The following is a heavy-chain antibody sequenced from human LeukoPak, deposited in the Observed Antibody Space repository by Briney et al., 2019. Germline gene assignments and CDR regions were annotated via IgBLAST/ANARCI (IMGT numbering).Heavy chain of an antibody. CDR3: ARDLAYDYVWGSFDY. Sequence: GGSLRLSCAASGFTFSSYSMNWVRQAPGKGLEWVSSISSSSSYIYYADSVKGRFTISRDNAKNSLYLQMNSLRAEDTAGYYCARDLAYDYVWGSFDYWGQGTLVTVSS. J-gene: IGHJ4*02. V-gene: IGHV3-21*01. CDR1: GFTFSSYS. D-gene: IGHD3-16*01. CDR2: ISSSSSYI.